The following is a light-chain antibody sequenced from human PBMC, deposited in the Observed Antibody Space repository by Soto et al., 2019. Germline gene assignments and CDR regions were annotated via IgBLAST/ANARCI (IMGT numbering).Light chain of an antibody. CDR2: DVW. CDR3: SSYTADRTFV. CDR1: GSDIGGYNY. J-gene: IGLJ1*01. V-gene: IGLV2-14*03. Sequence: QSALTQPASVSGSPGQSITIYCIGTGSDIGGYNYVSWYQQHPGKAPTLMIYDVWARPLGVSHRFSGSKSGTTASLTISGLQGDDEADYYCSSYTADRTFVFGSGTKVTVL.